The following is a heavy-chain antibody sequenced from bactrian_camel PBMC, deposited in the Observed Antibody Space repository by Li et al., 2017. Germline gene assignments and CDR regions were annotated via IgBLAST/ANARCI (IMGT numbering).Heavy chain of an antibody. CDR3: TREDPGAGRAD. CDR1: GFTFSSYA. V-gene: IGHV3S31*01. CDR2: IHRGGTIT. J-gene: IGHJ4*01. D-gene: IGHD6*01. Sequence: VQLVESGGGLVQPGGSLRLSCAASGFTFSSYAMSWVRQAPGRGLEWISVIHRGGTITYYADSVKGRFTISRDDAKNALYLQLNSLKTEDTAMYYCTREDPGAGRADWGQGTQVTVS.